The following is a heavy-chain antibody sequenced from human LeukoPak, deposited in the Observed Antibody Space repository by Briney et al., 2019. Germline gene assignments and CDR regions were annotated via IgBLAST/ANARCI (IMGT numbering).Heavy chain of an antibody. D-gene: IGHD2-15*01. V-gene: IGHV1-2*04. CDR1: GYTFTDYY. Sequence: ASVKVSCKASGYTFTDYYMHWVRQAPGQGLEWMGWINPNSGGTNYAQKFQGWVTMTRDTSISTAYMELSRLRSDDTAVYYCARGYCSGGSCFIMATDYWGQGTLVTVSS. CDR3: ARGYCSGGSCFIMATDY. J-gene: IGHJ4*02. CDR2: INPNSGGT.